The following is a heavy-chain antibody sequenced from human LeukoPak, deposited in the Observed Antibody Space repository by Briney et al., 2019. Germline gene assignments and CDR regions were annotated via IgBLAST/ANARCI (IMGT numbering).Heavy chain of an antibody. CDR2: IIPIFGTA. CDR1: GGTFSSYA. V-gene: IGHV1-69*13. D-gene: IGHD3-10*01. J-gene: IGHJ4*02. CDR3: ARGSGSLVHFDY. Sequence: ASVKVSCKASGGTFSSYAISWVRRAPGQGLEWMGGIIPIFGTANYAQKFQGRVTITADESTSTAYMELSSLRSEDTAVYYCARGSGSLVHFDYWGQGTLVTVSS.